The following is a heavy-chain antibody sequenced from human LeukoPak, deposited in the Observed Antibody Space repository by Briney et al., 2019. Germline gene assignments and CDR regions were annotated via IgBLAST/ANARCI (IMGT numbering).Heavy chain of an antibody. Sequence: GGSLRLSCAASGFTFSSYSMNWVRQAPGKGLEWVSSISSSSSYIYYADSVKGRFTISRDNAKNSLYLQMNSLRAEDTAVYYCARDRSKYRKNWFDPWGQGTLVTVSS. D-gene: IGHD5-12*01. V-gene: IGHV3-21*01. CDR2: ISSSSSYI. CDR1: GFTFSSYS. J-gene: IGHJ5*02. CDR3: ARDRSKYRKNWFDP.